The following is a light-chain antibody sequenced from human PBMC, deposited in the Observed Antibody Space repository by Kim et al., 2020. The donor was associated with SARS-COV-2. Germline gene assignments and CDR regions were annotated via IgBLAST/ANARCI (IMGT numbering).Light chain of an antibody. CDR1: SSDVGAYNY. CDR3: SSYTSSHTVL. Sequence: QSALTQPASVSGSPGQSLTISCTGTSSDVGAYNYVSWYQQHPGKAPKVLIYDVSNRPSGVSNRFSGSKSGNTASLTISGLQAEDEADYYCSSYTSSHTVLFGGGTQLTVL. J-gene: IGLJ2*01. V-gene: IGLV2-14*03. CDR2: DVS.